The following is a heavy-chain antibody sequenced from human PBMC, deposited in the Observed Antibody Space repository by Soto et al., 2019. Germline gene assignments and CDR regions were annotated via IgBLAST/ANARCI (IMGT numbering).Heavy chain of an antibody. D-gene: IGHD3-10*01. V-gene: IGHV3-30*03. J-gene: IGHJ4*02. CDR2: ISYDGSNT. CDR3: VGGQYYFDY. CDR1: GFPFTTYG. Sequence: QVQLVESGGGVVQPGRSLRLSCAASGFPFTTYGMHWVREGPGKGLEWVAVISYDGSNTYYADSVKGRFTISRDNSKNTLYLHMNSLGPEGTALYYCVGGQYYFDYRGQGTLVTVSS.